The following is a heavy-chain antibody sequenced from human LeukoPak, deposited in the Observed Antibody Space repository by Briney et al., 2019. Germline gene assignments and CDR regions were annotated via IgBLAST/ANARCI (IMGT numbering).Heavy chain of an antibody. CDR1: GYTFTGYY. D-gene: IGHD4-17*01. CDR2: INPNSGGT. J-gene: IGHJ3*02. CDR3: AREGGTVTTDAFDI. V-gene: IGHV1-2*02. Sequence: ASVKVSCKASGYTFTGYYMHWVRQAPGQGLEWMGWINPNSGGTNYAQKFRGRVTMTRDTSISTAYMELSRLRSDDTAVYYCAREGGTVTTDAFDIWGQGTMVTVSS.